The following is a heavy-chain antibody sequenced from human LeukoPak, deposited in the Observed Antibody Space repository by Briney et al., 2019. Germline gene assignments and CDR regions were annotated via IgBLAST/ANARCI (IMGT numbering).Heavy chain of an antibody. V-gene: IGHV4-4*07. CDR3: ARVLRLGINYYFDY. CDR2: IYTSGST. Sequence: SETLSLTCTVSGGSISSYYWSWIRQPAGKGLEWIGRIYTSGSTNYNPSLKSRVTMSVDTSKNQFSLKLSSVTVADTAVYYCARVLRLGINYYFDYWGQGTLVTVSS. D-gene: IGHD3-3*01. J-gene: IGHJ4*02. CDR1: GGSISSYY.